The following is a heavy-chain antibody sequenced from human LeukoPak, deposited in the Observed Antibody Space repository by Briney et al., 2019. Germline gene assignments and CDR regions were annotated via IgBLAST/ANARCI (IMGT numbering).Heavy chain of an antibody. D-gene: IGHD3-22*01. V-gene: IGHV3-23*01. CDR3: AREDYDSSGYSNWFDP. CDR2: ISESGSGT. J-gene: IGHJ5*02. Sequence: GGALRLSCAVSGLTFSRYSMSWVRQAPGKGLEWVSAISESGSGTYYADSVKGRFTISRDNSKDPRSLQMNSLRAEDTAVYYCAREDYDSSGYSNWFDPWGQGTLVTVSS. CDR1: GLTFSRYS.